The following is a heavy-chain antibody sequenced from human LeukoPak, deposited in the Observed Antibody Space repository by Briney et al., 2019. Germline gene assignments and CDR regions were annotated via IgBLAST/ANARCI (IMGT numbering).Heavy chain of an antibody. Sequence: SETLSLTCAVYGGSFSGYYWSWIRQPPGKGLEWIGEINHSGSTNYNPSLKSRVTISVDTSKNQFSLKPSSVTAADTAVYYCASLRSGWRDYWGQGTLVTVSS. CDR1: GGSFSGYY. J-gene: IGHJ4*02. D-gene: IGHD6-19*01. CDR3: ASLRSGWRDY. V-gene: IGHV4-34*01. CDR2: INHSGST.